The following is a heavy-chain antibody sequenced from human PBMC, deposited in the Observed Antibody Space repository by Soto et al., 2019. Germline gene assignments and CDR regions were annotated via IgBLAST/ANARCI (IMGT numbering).Heavy chain of an antibody. CDR1: GGSISRYY. CDR2: IYDSGST. Sequence: SETLSLTCTVSGGSISRYYWSWIRLPPGKGLEWIGYIYDSGSTNYNPSLKSRVTISLDTSKKQFSLMLSSVTAADTAVYYCARETRYAQYYFDSWGQGTLVTVSS. V-gene: IGHV4-59*01. D-gene: IGHD2-2*01. J-gene: IGHJ4*02. CDR3: ARETRYAQYYFDS.